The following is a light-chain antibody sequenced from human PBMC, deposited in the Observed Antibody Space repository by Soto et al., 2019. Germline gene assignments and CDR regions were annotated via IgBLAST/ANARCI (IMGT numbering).Light chain of an antibody. J-gene: IGLJ1*01. CDR2: ENN. Sequence: QSVLTQPPSVSEAPGQRVTISCTGSSSNIGAGYEAHWYQQVPGTAPKLLIYENNNRPSGVPDRFSGSKSGTSASLDITGLQAEDEAEYYCQSYDSRLSGYVFGTGTKVTVL. CDR1: SSNIGAGYE. CDR3: QSYDSRLSGYV. V-gene: IGLV1-40*01.